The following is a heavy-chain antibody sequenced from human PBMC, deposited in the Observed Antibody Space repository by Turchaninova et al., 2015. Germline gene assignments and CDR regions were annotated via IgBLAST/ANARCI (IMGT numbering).Heavy chain of an antibody. CDR3: ARNLVVPAATFDY. Sequence: ITLKESGPTLVKPTQPLTLTFTFSGFSLRSYGVGVGWIRPPPGKALEWLALIYWDDDKSYRPSLQSRLTITRDTSKNQVVLTMTNMDPVDTATYYCARNLVVPAATFDYWGQGTLVTVSS. J-gene: IGHJ4*02. CDR1: GFSLRSYGVG. V-gene: IGHV2-5*02. CDR2: IYWDDDK. D-gene: IGHD2-2*01.